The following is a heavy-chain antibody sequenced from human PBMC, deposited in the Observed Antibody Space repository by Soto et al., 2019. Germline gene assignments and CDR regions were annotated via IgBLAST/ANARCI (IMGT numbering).Heavy chain of an antibody. Sequence: EVQLLESGGGLVQPGGSLRLSCAASGFTFSSYAMSWVRQAPGKGLEWVSGISGSGGSTYYADYVKGRFTISRDNSKNTLYLQMNSLRAEDTAVYYCAKVSGGARWYGDYPFDHWGQGTLVTVSS. J-gene: IGHJ4*02. CDR1: GFTFSSYA. CDR3: AKVSGGARWYGDYPFDH. D-gene: IGHD4-17*01. V-gene: IGHV3-23*01. CDR2: ISGSGGST.